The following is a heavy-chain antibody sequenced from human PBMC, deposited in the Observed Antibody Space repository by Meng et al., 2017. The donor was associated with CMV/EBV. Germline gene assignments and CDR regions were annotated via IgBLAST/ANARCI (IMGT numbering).Heavy chain of an antibody. D-gene: IGHD4/OR15-4a*01. CDR3: ARVRGASDY. CDR2: IYYSGST. CDR1: GGSISSSSYY. Sequence: GSLRLSCTVSGGSISSSSYYWGWIRQPPGKGLEWIGRIYYSGSTYYNPSLKSRVTISVDTSKNQFSLKLSSVTAADTAVYYCARVRGASDYWGQGTLVTVSS. J-gene: IGHJ4*02. V-gene: IGHV4-39*07.